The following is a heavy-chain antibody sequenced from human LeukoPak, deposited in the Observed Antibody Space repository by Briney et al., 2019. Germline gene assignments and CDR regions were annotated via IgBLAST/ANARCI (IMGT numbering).Heavy chain of an antibody. CDR3: ARDGISAYCGGDCYSDYYYMDV. D-gene: IGHD2-21*02. J-gene: IGHJ6*03. V-gene: IGHV1-69*06. CDR2: IIPIFGTA. Sequence: ASVKVSCKASGYTFTGYYMHWVRQAPGQGLEWMGGIIPIFGTANYAQKFQGRVTITADKSTSTAYMELSSLRSEDTAVYYCARDGISAYCGGDCYSDYYYMDVWGKGTTVTVSS. CDR1: GYTFTGYY.